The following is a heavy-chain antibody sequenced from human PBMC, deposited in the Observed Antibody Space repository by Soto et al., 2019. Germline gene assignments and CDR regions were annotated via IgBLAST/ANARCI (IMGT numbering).Heavy chain of an antibody. CDR3: AHRRAYCTGGSCYSIWFDP. D-gene: IGHD2-15*01. Sequence: QITLKESGPTLVKPTQTLTLTCTFSGFSLSTSGMGVGWIRQPPGKALEWLALIYWDDDKRYSPSLKSRLTIPKDTYKNQVVLTMTNMDPVDTATYYCAHRRAYCTGGSCYSIWFDPWGQGTLVTVSS. J-gene: IGHJ5*02. V-gene: IGHV2-5*02. CDR1: GFSLSTSGMG. CDR2: IYWDDDK.